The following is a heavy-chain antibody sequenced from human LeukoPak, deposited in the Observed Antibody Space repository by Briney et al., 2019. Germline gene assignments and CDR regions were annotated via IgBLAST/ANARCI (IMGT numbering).Heavy chain of an antibody. CDR1: GYTFTNYG. D-gene: IGHD2-2*01. CDR3: ASGLDCSSTSCSPFDY. V-gene: IGHV1-18*01. Sequence: ASVKVSCKASGYTFTNYGLSWVRQAPGQGLEWMGWISAFNGNTNYAQKLQGRVTMTTDTSTGTAYMELRSLRSDDTAVYYCASGLDCSSTSCSPFDYWGQGTLVTVSS. J-gene: IGHJ4*02. CDR2: ISAFNGNT.